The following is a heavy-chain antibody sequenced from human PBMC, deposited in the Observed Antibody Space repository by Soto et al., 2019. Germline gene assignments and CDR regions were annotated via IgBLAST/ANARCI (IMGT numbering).Heavy chain of an antibody. V-gene: IGHV1-2*06. CDR1: GYTFTGFY. J-gene: IGHJ4*02. D-gene: IGHD3-3*01. Sequence: ASVKVSCKASGYTFTGFYMHWVRQARGQGLEWMRRINPDSGDTDHAEKFQGRVTMTRDTSISTAYMELTRLTSDDTAVYHCAISVGVPEAKRAFEYWAQGTAVTVS. CDR3: AISVGVPEAKRAFEY. CDR2: INPDSGDT.